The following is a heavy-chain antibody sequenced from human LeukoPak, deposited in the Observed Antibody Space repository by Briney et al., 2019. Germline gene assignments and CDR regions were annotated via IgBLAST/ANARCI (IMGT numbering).Heavy chain of an antibody. CDR1: GGSFSGYY. V-gene: IGHV4-34*01. CDR3: ARRGRALGY. CDR2: INHSGST. J-gene: IGHJ4*02. Sequence: SETLSLTCAVYGGSFSGYYWSWIRQPPGKGLEWIGEINHSGSTNYNPSLKSRVTISVDTSKNQFSLKLSSVTAADTAVYYCARRGRALGYWGQGTLVTVSS. D-gene: IGHD1-26*01.